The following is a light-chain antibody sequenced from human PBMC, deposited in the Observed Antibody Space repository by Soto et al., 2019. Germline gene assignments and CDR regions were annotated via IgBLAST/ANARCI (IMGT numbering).Light chain of an antibody. CDR3: QTYGDSLFT. J-gene: IGKJ3*01. V-gene: IGKV3-20*01. CDR1: QRVSNSL. CDR2: AAS. Sequence: EIVLTQSPGTLSLSPGERATLSCRASQRVSNSLVARYQQKPGQAPRPLISAASTRATGIPDRFSGGGSGTDFTLTISSLEPEDFAVYYCQTYGDSLFTFGPGTKVETK.